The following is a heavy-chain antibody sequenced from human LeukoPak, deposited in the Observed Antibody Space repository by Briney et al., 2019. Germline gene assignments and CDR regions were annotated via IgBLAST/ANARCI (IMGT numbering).Heavy chain of an antibody. D-gene: IGHD3-16*02. CDR2: ISGSGEST. CDR3: AKDAIGQYRPYYFDS. Sequence: GGSLRLSCAASGFTFRSFAMRWVRQAPGKGLEWVSAISGSGESTYYADYVKGRFTVSRDNSKNTLILQLKSLSAEDTAVYYCAKDAIGQYRPYYFDSWGKGTLVTVSS. CDR1: GFTFRSFA. V-gene: IGHV3-23*01. J-gene: IGHJ4*02.